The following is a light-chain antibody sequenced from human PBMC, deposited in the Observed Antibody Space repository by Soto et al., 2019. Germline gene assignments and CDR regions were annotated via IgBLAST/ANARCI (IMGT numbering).Light chain of an antibody. V-gene: IGLV1-51*02. CDR3: GSWDNSLSGFV. CDR1: SSSIGNNY. Sequence: QSAVTQPPSVSAAPGQQVIISCSGMSSSIGNNYVSWYQQLPGTAPKLLIYESNRRPLGISDRFSASKSGTSATLGISGLQSGDEADYYCGSWDNSLSGFVFGTGTKVTVL. CDR2: ESN. J-gene: IGLJ1*01.